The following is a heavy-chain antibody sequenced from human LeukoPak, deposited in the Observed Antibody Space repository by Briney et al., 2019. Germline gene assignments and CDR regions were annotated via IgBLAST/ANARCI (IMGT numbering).Heavy chain of an antibody. D-gene: IGHD3-10*01. V-gene: IGHV5-51*01. CDR3: ARRSVRGVITSPSDY. CDR2: IYPGDSDT. CDR1: GYSFTSYW. Sequence: GESLKISCKGSGYSFTSYWIGWVRQMPGKGLEWMGIIYPGDSDTRYSPSFQGQVTISADKSISTAYLQWSSLKASDTAMYYCARRSVRGVITSPSDYWGQGTLVTVSS. J-gene: IGHJ4*02.